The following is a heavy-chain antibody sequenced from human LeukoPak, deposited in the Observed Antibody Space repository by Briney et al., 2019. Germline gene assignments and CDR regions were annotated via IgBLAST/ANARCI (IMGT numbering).Heavy chain of an antibody. CDR1: GFTFNTYW. CDR2: IKQDGSEK. CDR3: AALGYCSSTSCPYGDY. Sequence: GGSLRLSCAASGFTFNTYWMSWVRQAPGKGLEWVANIKQDGSEKYYVDSVKGRFTISRDNAKNSLYLQMNSLRAEDTAVYYCAALGYCSSTSCPYGDYWGQGTLVTVSS. J-gene: IGHJ4*02. V-gene: IGHV3-7*01. D-gene: IGHD2-2*01.